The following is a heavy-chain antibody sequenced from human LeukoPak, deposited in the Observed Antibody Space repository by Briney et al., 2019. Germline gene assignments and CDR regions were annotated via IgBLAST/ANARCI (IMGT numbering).Heavy chain of an antibody. CDR1: GGSISSGSYY. J-gene: IGHJ6*03. D-gene: IGHD1-1*01. Sequence: PSQTLSLTCTVSGGSISSGSYYWSWIRQPAGKGLEWIGRIYTSGSTNYNPSLKSRVTISVDTSKNQFSLKLSSVTAADTAVYYCAREQGTGDNYYMDVWGKGTTVTVSS. V-gene: IGHV4-61*02. CDR3: AREQGTGDNYYMDV. CDR2: IYTSGST.